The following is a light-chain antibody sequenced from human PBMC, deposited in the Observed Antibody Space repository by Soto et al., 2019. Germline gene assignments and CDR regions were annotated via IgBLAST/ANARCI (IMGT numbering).Light chain of an antibody. CDR3: QYYDSFRT. Sequence: EIVLTQSPGTLSLSPGERATLSCRASQSVSSNYLAWYQQKPGQAPRLLIHGASTRATGIADRFSGSGSGTDFTLTISRLEPEDFAVYFCQYYDSFRTFGQGTKVDIK. J-gene: IGKJ1*01. V-gene: IGKV3-20*01. CDR2: GAS. CDR1: QSVSSNY.